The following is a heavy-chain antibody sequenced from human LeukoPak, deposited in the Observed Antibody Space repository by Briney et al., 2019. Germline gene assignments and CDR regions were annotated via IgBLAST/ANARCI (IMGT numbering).Heavy chain of an antibody. CDR2: IIPSFGTP. J-gene: IGHJ3*02. V-gene: IGHV1-69*13. CDR1: GGNFSNSA. CDR3: ATTLIHGKYSSDDAFDI. D-gene: IGHD2/OR15-2a*01. Sequence: SVRVSCKVSGGNFSNSAISWVRQAPGQGLEWMGGIIPSFGTPDYAQKFQGRVTISADESTSTVYLDLSGLRSDDAAVFFCATTLIHGKYSSDDAFDIWGQGTVVSVSS.